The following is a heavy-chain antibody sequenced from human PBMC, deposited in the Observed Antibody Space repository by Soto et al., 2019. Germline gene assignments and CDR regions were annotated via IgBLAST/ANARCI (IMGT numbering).Heavy chain of an antibody. V-gene: IGHV4-31*03. J-gene: IGHJ5*02. CDR1: GGSISSGGYY. Sequence: TLSLTCPVSGGSISSGGYYWSWIRQHPGKGLEWIGYIYYSGSTYYNPSLKSRVTISVDTSKNQFSLKLSSVTAADTAVYYCARAGTRNNWFDPWGQGTLVTVSS. CDR2: IYYSGST. CDR3: ARAGTRNNWFDP. D-gene: IGHD2-8*01.